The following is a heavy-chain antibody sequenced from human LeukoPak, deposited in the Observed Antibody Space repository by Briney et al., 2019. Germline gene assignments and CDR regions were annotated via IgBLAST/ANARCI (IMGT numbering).Heavy chain of an antibody. CDR3: AAGSSGGTQIRFDY. J-gene: IGHJ4*02. Sequence: PSETLSLTCTVSGYSISSGYYWGWIRQPPGKGLEWIGSIYHSGSTYYNPSLKSRVTISVDTSKNQFSLKLSSVTAADTAVYYCAAGSSGGTQIRFDYWGQGTLVTVSS. CDR1: GYSISSGYY. D-gene: IGHD2-15*01. V-gene: IGHV4-38-2*02. CDR2: IYHSGST.